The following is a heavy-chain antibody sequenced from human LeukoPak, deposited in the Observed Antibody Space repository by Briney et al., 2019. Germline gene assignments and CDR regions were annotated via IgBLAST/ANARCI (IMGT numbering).Heavy chain of an antibody. J-gene: IGHJ6*03. D-gene: IGHD4-17*01. CDR1: GFTFSHYN. V-gene: IGHV3-74*01. CDR3: ARVHGDYPYYYYYMDV. Sequence: GGSLRLSCAASGFTFSHYNMNWVRQAPGKGLVWVSRINSDGSSTSYADSVKGRFTISRDNAKNTLYLQMNSLRAEDTAVYYCARVHGDYPYYYYYMDVWGKGTTVTVSS. CDR2: INSDGSST.